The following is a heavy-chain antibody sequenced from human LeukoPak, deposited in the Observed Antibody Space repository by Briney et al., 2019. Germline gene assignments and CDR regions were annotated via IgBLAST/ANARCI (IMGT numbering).Heavy chain of an antibody. J-gene: IGHJ4*02. CDR3: AHLLNSIRRTGGTWYQYYFDY. Sequence: SGPTLVKPTQTLTLTCTFSGFSLSTSEVGVGWIRQPPGEALEWLALIYWNDDKRYSPSLKSRLTITKDTSKNLVVLTMTNMDPVDTGTYYCAHLLNSIRRTGGTWYQYYFDYWGQGILVTVSS. CDR2: IYWNDDK. CDR1: GFSLSTSEVG. V-gene: IGHV2-5*01. D-gene: IGHD1/OR15-1a*01.